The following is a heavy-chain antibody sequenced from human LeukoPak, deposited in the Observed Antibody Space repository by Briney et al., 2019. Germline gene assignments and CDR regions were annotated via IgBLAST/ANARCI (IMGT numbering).Heavy chain of an antibody. CDR1: GGSISSGSYF. D-gene: IGHD3-22*01. Sequence: SETLSLTCTASGGSISSGSYFWGWIRQPPGKGLEWIGSIYYSGSTYYNPSLKGRVTISVDTSKNQFSLKLSSVTAADTAVYYCAGHRDYYDSQLDNWGQGTLVTVSS. CDR2: IYYSGST. CDR3: AGHRDYYDSQLDN. V-gene: IGHV4-39*01. J-gene: IGHJ4*02.